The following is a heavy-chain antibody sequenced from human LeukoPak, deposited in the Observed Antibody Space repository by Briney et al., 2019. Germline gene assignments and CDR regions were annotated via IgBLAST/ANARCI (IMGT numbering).Heavy chain of an antibody. V-gene: IGHV3-30-3*01. J-gene: IGHJ6*02. CDR1: GFTFSSYA. CDR2: ISYDGSKK. Sequence: GGSLRLSCAASGFTFSSYAMHWVRQAPGKGLEWVAVISYDGSKKYHADSVKGRFTISRDNSNKMQYLEMDSLRADDTAVYYCARGGDFWSGYKTHEYGLDVWGQGTTITVSS. CDR3: ARGGDFWSGYKTHEYGLDV. D-gene: IGHD3-3*01.